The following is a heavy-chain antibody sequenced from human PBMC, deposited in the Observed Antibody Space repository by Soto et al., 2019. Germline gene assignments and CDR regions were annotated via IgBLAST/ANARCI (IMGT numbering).Heavy chain of an antibody. Sequence: GGSLRLSCAASGFTFDDYAMHWVRQAPGKGLEWVSGISWNSGSIGYADSVKGRFTISRDNAKNSLYLQMNSLRAEDTALYYCAKDSGPGYCSSTSCYAFDYWGQGTLVTVSS. CDR2: ISWNSGSI. D-gene: IGHD2-2*01. J-gene: IGHJ4*02. CDR3: AKDSGPGYCSSTSCYAFDY. CDR1: GFTFDDYA. V-gene: IGHV3-9*01.